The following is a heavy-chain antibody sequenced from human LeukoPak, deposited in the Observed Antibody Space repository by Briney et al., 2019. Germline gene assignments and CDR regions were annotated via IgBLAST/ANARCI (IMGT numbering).Heavy chain of an antibody. CDR2: IYGTGST. CDR3: ASYDSSGAYFQH. Sequence: SETLSLTCTVSGGSISSYYWSWIRLPAGKGLEWIGRIYGTGSTDYSPSLRSRVTMSVDTSKNQFSLRMSSVSAADTAVYYCASYDSSGAYFQHWGQGTLVTVSS. CDR1: GGSISSYY. D-gene: IGHD3-22*01. J-gene: IGHJ1*01. V-gene: IGHV4-4*07.